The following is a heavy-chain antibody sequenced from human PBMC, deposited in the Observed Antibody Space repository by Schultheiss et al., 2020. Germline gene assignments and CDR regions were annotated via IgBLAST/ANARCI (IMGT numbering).Heavy chain of an antibody. CDR3: ARLRLRWSTSEGMDV. D-gene: IGHD4-23*01. Sequence: SLKISCAASGFTFGEYAMHWVRQAPGKGLEWVSGISWNSGNIDYADSVKGRFTISRDNAQNSLSLQMNGLRAEDTAVYYCARLRLRWSTSEGMDVWGQGTTVTVSS. CDR1: GFTFGEYA. V-gene: IGHV3-9*01. J-gene: IGHJ6*02. CDR2: ISWNSGNI.